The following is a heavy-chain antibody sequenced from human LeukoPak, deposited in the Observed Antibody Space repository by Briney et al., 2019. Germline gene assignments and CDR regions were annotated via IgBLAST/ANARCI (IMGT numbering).Heavy chain of an antibody. Sequence: ASAKVSCKASGYTFTGYYMHWVRQAPGQGLEWMGRINPNSGGTNYAQKFQGRVTMTRDTSISTAYMELSRLRSDDTAVYYCARDKATTKGDYWGQGTLVTVSP. J-gene: IGHJ4*02. D-gene: IGHD5-12*01. CDR1: GYTFTGYY. V-gene: IGHV1-2*06. CDR3: ARDKATTKGDY. CDR2: INPNSGGT.